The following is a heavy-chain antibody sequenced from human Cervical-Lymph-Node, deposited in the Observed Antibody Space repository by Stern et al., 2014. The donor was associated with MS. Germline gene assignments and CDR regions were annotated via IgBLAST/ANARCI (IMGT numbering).Heavy chain of an antibody. CDR2: IIPILGTT. V-gene: IGHV1-69*01. CDR3: ARPRTDGYNLHGLDF. CDR1: GDTFSIYA. J-gene: IGHJ3*01. D-gene: IGHD5-24*01. Sequence: VQLLESGAEVKKPGSSVKVSCKASGDTFSIYAISWVRQAPGRGLEWMGGIIPILGTTDYAQKFQGRVTITADASTSTAYIELSSLISEDTAVYYCARPRTDGYNLHGLDFWGQGTMVTVSS.